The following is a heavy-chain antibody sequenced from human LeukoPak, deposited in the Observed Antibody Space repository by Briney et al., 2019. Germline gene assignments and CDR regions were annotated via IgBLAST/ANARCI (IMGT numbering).Heavy chain of an antibody. V-gene: IGHV3-43*02. CDR3: ARLTAYDILTGYTPPVGWYYFDY. CDR2: ISGDGGST. J-gene: IGHJ4*02. Sequence: SGGSLRLSCAASGFTFDDYAMHWVRQAPGKGLEWVSLISGDGGSTYYADSVKGRFTISRDHSKNSLYLEMNMLRTEDTALYYCARLTAYDILTGYTPPVGWYYFDYWGQGTLVTVSS. CDR1: GFTFDDYA. D-gene: IGHD3-9*01.